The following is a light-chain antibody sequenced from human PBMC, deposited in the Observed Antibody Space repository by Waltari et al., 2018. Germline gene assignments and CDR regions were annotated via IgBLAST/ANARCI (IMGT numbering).Light chain of an antibody. J-gene: IGKJ1*01. CDR2: LGS. V-gene: IGKV2-28*01. CDR3: MQALQSPWS. CDR1: QNLLHTNGYNY. Sequence: TQSPLSLPVTPGEPASISCRSSQNLLHTNGYNYLDWYLQKPGQPPQLLIFLGSNRASGVPDRFSGSGSGTEFTLKISRVEAEDVGVYYCMQALQSPWSFGQGTKVEIK.